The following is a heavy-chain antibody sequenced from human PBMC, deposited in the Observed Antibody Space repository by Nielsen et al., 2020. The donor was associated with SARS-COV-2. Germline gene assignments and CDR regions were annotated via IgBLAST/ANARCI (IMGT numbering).Heavy chain of an antibody. D-gene: IGHD6-13*01. CDR2: IYYSGST. CDR3: ARDRIPPPGIAAADYYYGMDV. Sequence: WIRQPPGKGLEWVGGIYYSGSTYYNAAPKSRGTISVDTSTNQFSLMLISVTAADTAVYYCARDRIPPPGIAAADYYYGMDVWGQGTTVTVSS. J-gene: IGHJ6*02. V-gene: IGHV4-39*07.